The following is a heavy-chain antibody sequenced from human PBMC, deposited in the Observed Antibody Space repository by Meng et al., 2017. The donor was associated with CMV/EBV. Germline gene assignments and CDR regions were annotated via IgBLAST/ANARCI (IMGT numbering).Heavy chain of an antibody. Sequence: GGSLRLSCAASGFTFSSYAMSWVRQAPGKGLEWVSSISGSGGRTYHADSVKGRFTISRDNAKNSLYLQMNSLRAEDTAVYYCAREEYSSSSLDYWGQGTLVTVSS. D-gene: IGHD6-6*01. CDR3: AREEYSSSSLDY. J-gene: IGHJ4*02. CDR1: GFTFSSYA. V-gene: IGHV3-23*01. CDR2: ISGSGGRT.